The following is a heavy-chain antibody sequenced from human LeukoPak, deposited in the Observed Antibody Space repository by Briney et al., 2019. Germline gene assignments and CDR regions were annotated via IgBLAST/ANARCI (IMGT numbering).Heavy chain of an antibody. D-gene: IGHD3-10*01. CDR3: AKGSGSGSGDYYGMDV. V-gene: IGHV3-43D*03. CDR2: ISWDGGST. Sequence: GGSLRLSCAASGFTFSSYWMSWVRQAPGKGLEWVSLISWDGGSTYYADSVKGRFTISRDNSKNSLYLQMNSLRAEDTALYYCAKGSGSGSGDYYGMDVWGQGTTVTVSS. CDR1: GFTFSSYW. J-gene: IGHJ6*02.